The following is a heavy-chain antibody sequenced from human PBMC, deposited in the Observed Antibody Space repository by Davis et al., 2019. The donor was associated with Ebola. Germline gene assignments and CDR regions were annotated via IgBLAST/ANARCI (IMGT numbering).Heavy chain of an antibody. CDR1: GFTFTRSA. D-gene: IGHD2-8*02. J-gene: IGHJ5*02. Sequence: SVKVSCKPSGFTFTRSAVQWVRQARGQLLESIGWIVVGNGNTNYAQKFQGRVTITRDMSTSSAYMELNSMTSEDTAVYYSAGGGTGGADNWFDPWGQGTLVTVSS. V-gene: IGHV1-58*01. CDR2: IVVGNGNT. CDR3: AGGGTGGADNWFDP.